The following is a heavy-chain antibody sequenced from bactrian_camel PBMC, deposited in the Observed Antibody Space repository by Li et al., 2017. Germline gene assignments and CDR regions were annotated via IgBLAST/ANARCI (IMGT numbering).Heavy chain of an antibody. V-gene: IGHV3-1*01. CDR2: INSSGGSK. CDR1: GFTFRDYS. CDR3: ANDELAGYGDNRFTLARSNY. Sequence: VQLVESGGNLVQPGGSLRVSCVASGFTFRDYSMSWVRQVPGKGLEWVSTINSSGGSKYYADSVKERFTIYRDNAENTLHLQLNSLKTDDTAIYYCANDELAGYGDNRFTLARSNYWGQGTQVTV. J-gene: IGHJ4*01. D-gene: IGHD4*01.